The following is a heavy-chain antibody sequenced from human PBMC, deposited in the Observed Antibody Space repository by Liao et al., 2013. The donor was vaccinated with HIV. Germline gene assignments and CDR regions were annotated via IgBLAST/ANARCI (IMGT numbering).Heavy chain of an antibody. V-gene: IGHV4-39*07. CDR3: ARVSYDFWSGYPYYYYYYMDV. D-gene: IGHD3-3*01. Sequence: QLQLQESGPGLVKPSETLSLTCTVSGGSISSSSYYWGWIRQPPGKGLEWIGSIYYSGSTYNNPSLKSRVTMSVDTSKNQFSLKLSSVTAADTAVYYCARVSYDFWSGYPYYYYYYMDVWGKGTTVTVSS. CDR2: IYYSGST. J-gene: IGHJ6*03. CDR1: GGSISSSSYY.